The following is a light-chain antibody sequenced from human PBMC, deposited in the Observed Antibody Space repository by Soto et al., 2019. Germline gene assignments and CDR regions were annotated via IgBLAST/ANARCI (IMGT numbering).Light chain of an antibody. V-gene: IGLV2-14*01. CDR1: SSDVGGYDS. CDR3: SSYTSSSTVGV. Sequence: QYALTQPASVSGSPGQSITISCTGTSSDVGGYDSVSWYQQHPGKAPKLMIYEVSNRPSGVSSRFSGSKSGNTASLTISGLQAEDEADYYCSSYTSSSTVGVFGGGTKLTVL. CDR2: EVS. J-gene: IGLJ2*01.